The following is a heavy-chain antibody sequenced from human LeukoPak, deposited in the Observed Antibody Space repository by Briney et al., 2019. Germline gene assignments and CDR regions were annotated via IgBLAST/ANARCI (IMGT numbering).Heavy chain of an antibody. CDR2: IRYDGSNK. Sequence: PGGSLRLSCAASGFTFSSYGMHWVRQAPGKGLEWVAFIRYDGSNKYYADSVKGRFTISRDNSKNTLYLQMNSLRAEDTAVYYCAKECGCSSTSCHKAFDIWGQGTMVTVSS. V-gene: IGHV3-30*02. J-gene: IGHJ3*02. D-gene: IGHD2-2*01. CDR3: AKECGCSSTSCHKAFDI. CDR1: GFTFSSYG.